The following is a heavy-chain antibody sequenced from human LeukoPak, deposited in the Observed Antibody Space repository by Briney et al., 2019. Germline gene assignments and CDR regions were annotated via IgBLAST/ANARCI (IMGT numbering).Heavy chain of an antibody. V-gene: IGHV4-39*01. D-gene: IGHD5-24*01. CDR1: GGSISSSSYY. Sequence: PSETLSLTCTVSGGSISSSSYYWGCIRQPPGKGLECIGSIYYSGSTYYNPSLKSRVTISVDTSKNQFSLKLSSVTAADTAVYYCARPSEMATIYAAFDIWGQGTMVTVSS. J-gene: IGHJ3*02. CDR3: ARPSEMATIYAAFDI. CDR2: IYYSGST.